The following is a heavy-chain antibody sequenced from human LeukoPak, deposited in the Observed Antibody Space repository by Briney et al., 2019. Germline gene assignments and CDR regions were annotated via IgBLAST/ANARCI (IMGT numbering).Heavy chain of an antibody. CDR3: ARGRDGYNFLNRGEYYYFDY. V-gene: IGHV4-61*02. J-gene: IGHJ4*02. CDR1: GGSISSGSYY. CDR2: FYTSGST. D-gene: IGHD5-24*01. Sequence: SETLSLTCTVSGGSISSGSYYWSWIRQPPGKGLEWIGRFYTSGSTNYNPSLKSRVTISVDTSKNQFSLKVNSVTAADTAVYYCARGRDGYNFLNRGEYYYFDYWGQGILVTVSS.